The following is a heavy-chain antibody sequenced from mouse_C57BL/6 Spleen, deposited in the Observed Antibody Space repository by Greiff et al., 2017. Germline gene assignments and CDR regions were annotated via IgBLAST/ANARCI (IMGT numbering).Heavy chain of an antibody. J-gene: IGHJ2*01. D-gene: IGHD1-1*01. CDR1: GFNIQDYY. V-gene: IGHV14-2*01. CDR3: ARGITTVVALPDY. Sequence: VQLQQSGAELVKPGASVKLSCTASGFNIQDYYMHWVKQRTEQGLEWIGRLDPEDGETKYAPKFQGKATITADTSSNTASLQLSSLTSEDTAVYYCARGITTVVALPDYWGQGTTLTVSS. CDR2: LDPEDGET.